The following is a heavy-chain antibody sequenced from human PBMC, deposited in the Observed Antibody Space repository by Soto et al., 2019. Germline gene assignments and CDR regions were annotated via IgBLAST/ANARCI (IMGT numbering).Heavy chain of an antibody. Sequence: QMVLQESGPGLVKPSETLSLTCNVSGGSISSFYWTWIRQPAGGRLEWIGRVYDSGSSNYNPSLKKPITMSVHRSMSQFSLSLSSVTAADLALYYCARGVGETDFYPWANGFDLWGQGILVTVSS. CDR3: ARGVGETDFYPWANGFDL. D-gene: IGHD1-1*01. V-gene: IGHV4-4*07. CDR1: GGSISSFY. J-gene: IGHJ5*02. CDR2: VYDSGSS.